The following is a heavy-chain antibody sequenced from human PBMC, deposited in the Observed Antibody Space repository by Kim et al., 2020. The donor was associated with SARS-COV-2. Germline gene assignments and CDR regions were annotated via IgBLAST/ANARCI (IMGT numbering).Heavy chain of an antibody. CDR3: ARDSCCGGEIVVVPAAMRFYYYYGMDV. V-gene: IGHV3-30*04. J-gene: IGHJ6*02. Sequence: GGSLRLSCAASGFTFSSYAMHWVRQAPGKGLEWVAVISYDGSNKYYADSVKGRFTISRDNSKNTLYLQMNSLRAEDTAVYYCARDSCCGGEIVVVPAAMRFYYYYGMDVWGQGTTVTVSS. D-gene: IGHD2-2*01. CDR2: ISYDGSNK. CDR1: GFTFSSYA.